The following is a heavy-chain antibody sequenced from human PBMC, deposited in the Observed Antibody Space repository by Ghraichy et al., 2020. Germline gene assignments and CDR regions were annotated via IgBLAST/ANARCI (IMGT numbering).Heavy chain of an antibody. V-gene: IGHV3-23*01. CDR2: ISGSGGNT. CDR1: GFTFTSYA. J-gene: IGHJ4*02. Sequence: GGSLRLSCAASGFTFTSYAMSWVRQAPGEGLEWVSAISGSGGNTYYADSVKGRFTISRDNSKSTLILQMNSLRAEDTAVYYCAKYNPLLLTPLDYWGQGTLVTVSS. CDR3: AKYNPLLLTPLDY. D-gene: IGHD2-15*01.